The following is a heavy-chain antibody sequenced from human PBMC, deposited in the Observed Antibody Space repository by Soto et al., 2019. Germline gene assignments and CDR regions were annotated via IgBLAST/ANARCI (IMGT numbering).Heavy chain of an antibody. Sequence: SVNVSCKASRYTFISYDINWVRQAPGQGLEWMGGIIPIFGTANYAQKFQGRVTITADKSTSTAYMELSSLRSEDTAVYYCAATLEMATIHIFDYSGQGTRVTVSS. V-gene: IGHV1-69*06. J-gene: IGHJ4*02. D-gene: IGHD5-12*01. CDR3: AATLEMATIHIFDY. CDR1: RYTFISYD. CDR2: IIPIFGTA.